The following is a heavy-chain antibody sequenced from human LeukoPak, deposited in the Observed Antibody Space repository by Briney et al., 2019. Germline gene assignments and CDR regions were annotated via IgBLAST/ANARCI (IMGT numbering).Heavy chain of an antibody. CDR1: GGTFSSYA. V-gene: IGHV1-69*13. J-gene: IGHJ4*02. CDR2: IIPTFGTA. D-gene: IGHD3-10*01. CDR3: ARDSGTLGYFDH. Sequence: SVKVSCKASGGTFSSYAISWVRQAPGQGLEWMGGIIPTFGTANYAQKFQGRVTITADESTSTAYMELSSLRSEDTAVYYCARDSGTLGYFDHWGQGTLVTVSS.